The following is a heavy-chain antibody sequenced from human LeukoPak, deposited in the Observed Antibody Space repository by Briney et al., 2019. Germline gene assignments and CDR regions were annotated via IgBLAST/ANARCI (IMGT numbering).Heavy chain of an antibody. CDR3: AKLVETTMIISYCAGDCYPDY. Sequence: GGSLRLSCAASGFTFSSCEMNWVRQAPGKGLEWVSYISSSGSTIYYADSVKGRFTISRDNSKSTLYLQMNSLRAVDSAVYFCAKLVETTMIISYCAGDCYPDYWGQGTLVTVSS. V-gene: IGHV3-48*03. CDR1: GFTFSSCE. D-gene: IGHD2-21*02. CDR2: ISSSGSTI. J-gene: IGHJ4*02.